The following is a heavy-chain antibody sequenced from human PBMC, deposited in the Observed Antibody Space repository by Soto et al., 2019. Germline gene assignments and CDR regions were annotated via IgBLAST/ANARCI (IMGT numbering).Heavy chain of an antibody. D-gene: IGHD6-13*01. V-gene: IGHV1-69*13. J-gene: IGHJ6*02. CDR3: ARDRAQQLSPGLNYYYGMDV. CDR2: IIPIFGAA. CDR1: GGTFSSYA. Sequence: GASVKVSCKASGGTFSSYAISWVRQAPGQGLEWMGGIIPIFGAANYAQKFQGRVTITADESTSTAYMELSSLRSEDTAVYYCARDRAQQLSPGLNYYYGMDVWGQGTTVTVSS.